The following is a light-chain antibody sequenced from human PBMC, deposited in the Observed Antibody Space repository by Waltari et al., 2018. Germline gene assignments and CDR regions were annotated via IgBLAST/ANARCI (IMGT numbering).Light chain of an antibody. CDR2: DAS. Sequence: EIVLTQSPATLSLSPGERAPLSCRASQSVSSYLTWYQQKPGQAPRLLIYDASNRATGIPARFSGSGSGTGFTLTISSLEPEDFAVYYCQQRSNWPLTFGGGTKVEIK. CDR3: QQRSNWPLT. V-gene: IGKV3-11*01. CDR1: QSVSSY. J-gene: IGKJ4*01.